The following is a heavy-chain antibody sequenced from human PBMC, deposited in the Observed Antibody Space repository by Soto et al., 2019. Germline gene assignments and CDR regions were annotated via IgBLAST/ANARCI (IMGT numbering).Heavy chain of an antibody. D-gene: IGHD1-26*01. J-gene: IGHJ5*02. CDR1: GGSISSYY. CDR3: ARDINAGFTHYFDP. Sequence: PSETLSLTCTVSGGSISSYYWSWIRQPAGKGLDLIGLIYTSGKTNYNPSLKSRVTMSVKKSNNQWSLNLTSITAADXAVYDCARDINAGFTHYFDPSVQVTLLNVSS. V-gene: IGHV4-4*07. CDR2: IYTSGKT.